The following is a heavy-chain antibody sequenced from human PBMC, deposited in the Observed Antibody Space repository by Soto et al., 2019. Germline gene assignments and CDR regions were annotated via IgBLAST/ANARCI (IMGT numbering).Heavy chain of an antibody. D-gene: IGHD5-12*01. Sequence: QVQLQESGPGLVKPSETLSLTCTVSGGSVSSGSYYWSWIRQPPGKGLEWIGYIYYSGSTNYNPSLKSRVTISVDTSKNQFSLKLSSVTAADTAVYYCARVGGDGYNYGAYFDYWGQGTLVTVSS. CDR3: ARVGGDGYNYGAYFDY. CDR2: IYYSGST. V-gene: IGHV4-61*01. J-gene: IGHJ4*02. CDR1: GGSVSSGSYY.